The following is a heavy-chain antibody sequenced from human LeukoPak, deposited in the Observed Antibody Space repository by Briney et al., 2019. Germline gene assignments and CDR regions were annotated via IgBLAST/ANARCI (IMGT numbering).Heavy chain of an antibody. Sequence: PSETLSLTCTVSGGSISSYYWSWLRQPPGKGLEWIGYIYYSGSTNYSPSLKSRVTISVDTSKNQFSLKLSSVTAADTAVYYCARGEGYSSSPDYFDYWGQGTLVTVSS. CDR3: ARGEGYSSSPDYFDY. CDR1: GGSISSYY. J-gene: IGHJ4*02. CDR2: IYYSGST. D-gene: IGHD6-13*01. V-gene: IGHV4-59*01.